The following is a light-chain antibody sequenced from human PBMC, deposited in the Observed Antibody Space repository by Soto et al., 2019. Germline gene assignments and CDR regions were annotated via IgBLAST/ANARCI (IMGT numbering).Light chain of an antibody. V-gene: IGKV3-11*01. CDR1: QSVSSY. Sequence: EIVLTQSPATLSLSPGERATLSCRASQSVSSYLAWYQQKPGQAPRLLIYDAYNTATGLPARFSGSGSGTDFTLTISSLEPEDFAGYYCQQRSNWPRTVGQGTKVESK. CDR2: DAY. J-gene: IGKJ1*01. CDR3: QQRSNWPRT.